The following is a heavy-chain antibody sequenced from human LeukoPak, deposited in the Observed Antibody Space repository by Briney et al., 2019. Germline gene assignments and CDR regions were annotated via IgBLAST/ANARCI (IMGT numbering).Heavy chain of an antibody. J-gene: IGHJ3*02. CDR1: GGSISSYY. Sequence: SETLSLTCTVSGGSISSYYWSWIRQPPGKGLEWIGYIYYSGSTNYNPSLKSRVTISVDTSKNQFSLKLSSVTAADTAVYYRARDGRERGAFDIWGQGTMVTVSS. CDR2: IYYSGST. CDR3: ARDGRERGAFDI. V-gene: IGHV4-59*01. D-gene: IGHD1-26*01.